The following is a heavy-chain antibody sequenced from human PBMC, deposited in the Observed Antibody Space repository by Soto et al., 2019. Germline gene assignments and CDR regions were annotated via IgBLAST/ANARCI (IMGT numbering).Heavy chain of an antibody. Sequence: GGSLTLACAASGFTFSSYAMSWVRQAPGKGLEWVSAITYGGGSTYYADSVKGRFTISRDNSKNTLYLQVTSLRAEDTAVYYCEKLSGGDTQRAYFDYWGQGTLVTVS. CDR2: ITYGGGST. CDR1: GFTFSSYA. V-gene: IGHV3-23*01. J-gene: IGHJ4*02. CDR3: EKLSGGDTQRAYFDY. D-gene: IGHD5-18*01.